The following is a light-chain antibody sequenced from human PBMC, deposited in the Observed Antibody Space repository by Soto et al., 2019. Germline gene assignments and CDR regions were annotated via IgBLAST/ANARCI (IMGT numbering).Light chain of an antibody. J-gene: IGLJ3*02. V-gene: IGLV2-14*01. CDR1: SGDVGGYEY. Sequence: QSVLTQPASVSGSHGQSITISCSGTSGDVGGYEYVSWFQQHPGKAPKLVIYEVRRRPSGVSDRFSGAKSGNRASLTISGLQAEDEGVYYCGSYTGSSTLVFGGGTKLTVL. CDR3: GSYTGSSTLV. CDR2: EVR.